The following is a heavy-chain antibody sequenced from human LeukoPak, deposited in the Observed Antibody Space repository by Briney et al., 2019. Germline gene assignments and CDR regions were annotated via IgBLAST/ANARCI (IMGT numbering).Heavy chain of an antibody. CDR1: GGSISSGSYY. CDR3: ARDRFSGGSWVYNWFDP. V-gene: IGHV4-61*02. D-gene: IGHD2-15*01. Sequence: SQTLSLTCTVSGGSISSGSYYWSWIRQPAGKGLEWIGRIYTSGSTNYNPSLKSRVTISVDTSKNQFSLKLSSVTAADTAVYYCARDRFSGGSWVYNWFDPWGQGTLVTVSS. J-gene: IGHJ5*02. CDR2: IYTSGST.